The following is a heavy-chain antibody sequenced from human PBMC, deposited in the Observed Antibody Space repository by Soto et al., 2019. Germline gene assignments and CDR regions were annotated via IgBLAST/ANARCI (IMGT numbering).Heavy chain of an antibody. V-gene: IGHV3-30-3*01. Sequence: QVQLVESGGGVVQPGRSLRLSCAASGFTFSSYAMHWVRQAPGKGLEWVAVISYDGSNKYYADSVKGRFTISRDNSKNTRYLQMNSLRAEDTAVYYCAGLRVVPAAIPGGGDGGMDVWGQGTTVTVSS. CDR1: GFTFSSYA. D-gene: IGHD2-2*01. J-gene: IGHJ6*02. CDR2: ISYDGSNK. CDR3: AGLRVVPAAIPGGGDGGMDV.